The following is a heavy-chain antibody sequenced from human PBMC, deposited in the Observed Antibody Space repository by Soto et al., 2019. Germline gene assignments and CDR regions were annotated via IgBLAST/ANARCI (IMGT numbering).Heavy chain of an antibody. CDR1: GYTFTSYA. V-gene: IGHV1-3*01. CDR3: ARDRGYFDWFPYYFDY. Sequence: ASVKVSCKASGYTFTSYAMHWVRQAPGQRLEWMGWINAGNGNTKYSQKFQGRVTITRDTSASTAYMELSSLRSEDTAVYYCARDRGYFDWFPYYFDYWGQGTLVTVSS. CDR2: INAGNGNT. J-gene: IGHJ4*02. D-gene: IGHD3-9*01.